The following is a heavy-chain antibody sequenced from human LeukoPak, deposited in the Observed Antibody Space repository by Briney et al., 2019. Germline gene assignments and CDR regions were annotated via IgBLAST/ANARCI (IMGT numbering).Heavy chain of an antibody. D-gene: IGHD6-13*01. J-gene: IGHJ4*02. Sequence: ASETLSLTCTVSGGSISNYYWSWIRQPPGKGLEWIGYIYYSGTTNYNPSLKSRVTISVDTSKNQFSLKLNSVTAADTAVYYCARGVYIAAAQYGYWGQGTLVTVSS. CDR2: IYYSGTT. CDR1: GGSISNYY. CDR3: ARGVYIAAAQYGY. V-gene: IGHV4-59*01.